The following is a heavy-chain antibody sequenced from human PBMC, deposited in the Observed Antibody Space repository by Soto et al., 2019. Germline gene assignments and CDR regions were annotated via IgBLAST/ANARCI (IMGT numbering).Heavy chain of an antibody. CDR2: IFYSGTI. CDR1: GGSVRSGDCY. J-gene: IGHJ5*02. CDR3: ARHLGVSGTFNWFDP. D-gene: IGHD3-3*01. Sequence: SETLSLTCTVSGGSVRSGDCYWRWIRKPPGKGLEWICNIFYSGTIDYSLSLKSRVTISLDASKNPFSRKLCSVSAAVTAVYYCARHLGVSGTFNWFDPWGQGALVTVSS. V-gene: IGHV4-61*08.